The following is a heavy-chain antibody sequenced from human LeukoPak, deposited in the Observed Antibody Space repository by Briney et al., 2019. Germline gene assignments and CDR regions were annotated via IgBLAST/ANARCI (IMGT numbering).Heavy chain of an antibody. CDR1: GFTFNNYV. CDR2: ISASAAMT. V-gene: IGHV3-23*01. D-gene: IGHD6-19*01. CDR3: AREWPYSSGWYRKSGAAFDI. Sequence: PGGSLTLSCEASGFTFNNYVMTWVRHAPGKGLEWVSSISASAAMTYYADSVKGRFTISRDNSKNTLYLQTNSLRAEDTAVYYCAREWPYSSGWYRKSGAAFDIWGQGTMVTVSS. J-gene: IGHJ3*02.